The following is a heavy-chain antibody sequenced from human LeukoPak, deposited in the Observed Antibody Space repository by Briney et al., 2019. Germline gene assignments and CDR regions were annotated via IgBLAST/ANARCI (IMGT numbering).Heavy chain of an antibody. V-gene: IGHV4-59*01. CDR1: GGSISSYY. Sequence: SETLSLTCTISGGSISSYYWSWIRRPPGKGLEWIGYIYYTGSTNHNPSLKSRVTISVDTSKNQFSLKLSSVTAADTAVYYCARDVSGRNWFDPWGQGTLVTVSS. D-gene: IGHD3-10*01. CDR3: ARDVSGRNWFDP. CDR2: IYYTGST. J-gene: IGHJ5*02.